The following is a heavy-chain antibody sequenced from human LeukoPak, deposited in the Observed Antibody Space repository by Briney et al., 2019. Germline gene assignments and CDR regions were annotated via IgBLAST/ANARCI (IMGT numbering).Heavy chain of an antibody. J-gene: IGHJ5*02. D-gene: IGHD6-19*01. CDR3: ARDPDSSGWSYNWFDP. V-gene: IGHV3-7*03. CDR2: IKQDGSER. CDR1: GFTFSSYW. Sequence: GGSLRLSCAASGFTFSSYWMTWVRQAPGKGLEWVANIKQDGSERNYVDSAKGRFTISRDNAKNSLYLQMNTLRDEDTAVYYCARDPDSSGWSYNWFDPWGQGTLVTVSS.